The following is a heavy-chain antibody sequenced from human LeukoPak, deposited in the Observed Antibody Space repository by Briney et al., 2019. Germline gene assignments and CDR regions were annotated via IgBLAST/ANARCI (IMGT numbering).Heavy chain of an antibody. J-gene: IGHJ4*02. V-gene: IGHV3-48*03. D-gene: IGHD6-19*01. CDR1: GLTFRNYE. Sequence: PGGSLRLSCAASGLTFRNYEMNWVRQAPGKGLEWVSYITTSSSTIYYADSVKGRFTISRDNAKNSLYLQMNSLRAEDTAVYYCAGGPSVGSGWSPDYWGQGTLVTVSS. CDR2: ITTSSSTI. CDR3: AGGPSVGSGWSPDY.